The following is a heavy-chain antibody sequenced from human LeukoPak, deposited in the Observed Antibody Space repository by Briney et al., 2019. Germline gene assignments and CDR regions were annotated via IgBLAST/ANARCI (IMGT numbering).Heavy chain of an antibody. CDR3: ASSYYDFWSGYVDY. V-gene: IGHV4-59*01. CDR2: IYYSGST. CDR1: GGSISSYY. J-gene: IGHJ4*02. Sequence: SETLSLTRTVSGGSISSYYWSWIRQPPGKGLEWIGYIYYSGSTNYNPSLKSRVTISVDTSKNQFSLKLSSVTAADTAVYYCASSYYDFWSGYVDYWGQGTLVTVSS. D-gene: IGHD3-3*01.